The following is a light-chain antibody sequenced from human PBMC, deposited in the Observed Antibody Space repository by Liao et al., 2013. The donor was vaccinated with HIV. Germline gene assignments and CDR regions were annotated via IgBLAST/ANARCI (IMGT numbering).Light chain of an antibody. V-gene: IGLV3-21*04. J-gene: IGLJ3*02. CDR2: YDS. Sequence: SYELTQPPSVSVAPGKTARISCGGNNIGNKSVHWYQQKPGQAPVLVIFYDSVRPSGIPERFSGSNSGNTATLTISRVEAGDEADYYCQVWHISSDHRVFGGGTKLTVL. CDR1: NIGNKS. CDR3: QVWHISSDHRV.